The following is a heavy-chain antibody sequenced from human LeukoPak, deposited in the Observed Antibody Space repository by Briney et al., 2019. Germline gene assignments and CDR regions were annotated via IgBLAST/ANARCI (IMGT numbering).Heavy chain of an antibody. Sequence: NASETLSLTCAVYGGSFSGYYWSWIRQPPGKGLEWIGEINHSGSTNYNPSLKSRVTISVDTSKNQFSLKLSSVTAADTAVYYCAREMELELNSFDYWGQGTLVTVSS. V-gene: IGHV4-34*01. CDR1: GGSFSGYY. CDR2: INHSGST. D-gene: IGHD1-26*01. CDR3: AREMELELNSFDY. J-gene: IGHJ4*02.